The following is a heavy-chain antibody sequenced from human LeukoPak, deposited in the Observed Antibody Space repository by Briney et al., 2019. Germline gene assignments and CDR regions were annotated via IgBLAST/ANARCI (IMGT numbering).Heavy chain of an antibody. CDR1: GFTFDDYA. D-gene: IGHD6-13*01. CDR2: ISWNSGSI. Sequence: GGSLRLSCAASGFTFDDYAMHWGRQAPGKGLEWVSGISWNSGSIGYADSVKGRFTISRDNAKNSLYLQMNSLRAEDTALYYCAKGSQRYSSSLGGPIDYWGQGTLVTVSS. J-gene: IGHJ4*02. V-gene: IGHV3-9*01. CDR3: AKGSQRYSSSLGGPIDY.